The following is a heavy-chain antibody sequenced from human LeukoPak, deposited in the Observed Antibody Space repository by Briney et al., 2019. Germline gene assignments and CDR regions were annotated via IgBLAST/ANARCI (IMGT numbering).Heavy chain of an antibody. CDR1: GFTFSSYW. Sequence: RGSLRLSCAASGFTFSSYWMNWARQAPGKGLEWVASINHNGNVNYYVDSVKGRFTISRDNAKNSLYLQMSNLRAEDTAVYFCARGGGLDVWGQGATVTVSS. V-gene: IGHV3-7*03. CDR2: INHNGNVN. D-gene: IGHD3-16*01. CDR3: ARGGGLDV. J-gene: IGHJ6*02.